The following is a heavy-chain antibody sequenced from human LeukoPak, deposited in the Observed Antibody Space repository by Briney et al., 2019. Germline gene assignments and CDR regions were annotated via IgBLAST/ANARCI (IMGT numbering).Heavy chain of an antibody. Sequence: SETLSLTCAVSGGSISNYYWSWIRQSPGKGLEWIGYVFYSGSTNYNPSLKSRVTISVDTSKNHFFLKLGSVTAADTAVYYCARGLTYSGGDCFDYWGQGTLVTVSS. CDR3: ARGLTYSGGDCFDY. J-gene: IGHJ4*02. CDR1: GGSISNYY. CDR2: VFYSGST. D-gene: IGHD2-21*01. V-gene: IGHV4-59*01.